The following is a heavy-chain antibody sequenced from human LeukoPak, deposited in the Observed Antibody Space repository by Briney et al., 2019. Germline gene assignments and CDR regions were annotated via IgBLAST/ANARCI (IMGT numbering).Heavy chain of an antibody. CDR3: ARSRGTYSSWLDY. CDR1: GYSFTSYW. D-gene: IGHD6-13*01. CDR2: IYPHDSNT. V-gene: IGHV5-51*01. Sequence: GESLKISCKGSGYSFTSYWIDWVRQMPGKGLEWMGIIYPHDSNTRYSPSFQGQVTISADKSISTAYLQWSSLKASDTAMYYCARSRGTYSSWLDYWGQGTLVTVSS. J-gene: IGHJ4*02.